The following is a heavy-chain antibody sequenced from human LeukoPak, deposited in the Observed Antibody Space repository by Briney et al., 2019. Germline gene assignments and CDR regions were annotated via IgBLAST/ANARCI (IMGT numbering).Heavy chain of an antibody. D-gene: IGHD3-16*02. CDR1: GFTFSSYW. J-gene: IGHJ4*02. Sequence: GGSLRLSCAASGFTFSSYWMHWVRQAPGKGLVWVSRINSDGGSTSYADSVKGRFTISRDNAKNTLYLQMNSLRAEDTAVYYCARGDYVWGSYRPFDYWGQGTLVTVSS. CDR3: ARGDYVWGSYRPFDY. V-gene: IGHV3-74*01. CDR2: INSDGGST.